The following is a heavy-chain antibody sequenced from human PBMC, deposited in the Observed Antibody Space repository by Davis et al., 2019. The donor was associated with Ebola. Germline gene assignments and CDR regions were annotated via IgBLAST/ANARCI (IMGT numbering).Heavy chain of an antibody. CDR2: TYYTSKWFN. CDR1: GDSVSSNSAA. D-gene: IGHD2-15*01. J-gene: IGHJ5*02. Sequence: PSETLSLTCAISGDSVSSNSAAWNWIRQSPSRGLEWLGRTYYTSKWFNEYAVSVKSRITINPDTSKNQFSLQLKSVTPEDTAVYYCARQYCSGGSCYPYGLDPWGQGTLVTVSS. CDR3: ARQYCSGGSCYPYGLDP. V-gene: IGHV6-1*01.